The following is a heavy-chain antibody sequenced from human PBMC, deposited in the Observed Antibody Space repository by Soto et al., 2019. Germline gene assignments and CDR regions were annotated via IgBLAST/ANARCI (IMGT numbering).Heavy chain of an antibody. J-gene: IGHJ4*02. CDR2: IKTDGSEK. CDR3: AKGYTGYVFFDL. CDR1: GITLSNYW. Sequence: RRLSCAASGITLSNYWMSWVRQAPGEGLEWVAHIKTDGSEKYYVDSVKGRFTISRDNGKNARYLQMNSLRAEDTAVYYCAKGYTGYVFFDLWGQGTLVTVSS. V-gene: IGHV3-7*03. D-gene: IGHD5-12*01.